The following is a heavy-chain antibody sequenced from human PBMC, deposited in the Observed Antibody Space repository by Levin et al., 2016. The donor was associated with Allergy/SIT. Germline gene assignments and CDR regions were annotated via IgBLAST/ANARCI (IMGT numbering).Heavy chain of an antibody. CDR1: GGSFISYY. V-gene: IGHV4-34*01. Sequence: SETLSLTCAVYGGSFISYYWSWIRQSPGKGLEWIGEINQRGSTNYNPSLKSRVAISVDTSKNQFSLKLNSVTAADTAVYYCARGGPSLEYHSFLSDYYGAFDIWGQGTIVTVSS. D-gene: IGHD3-3*01. CDR2: INQRGST. J-gene: IGHJ3*02. CDR3: ARGGPSLEYHSFLSDYYGAFDI.